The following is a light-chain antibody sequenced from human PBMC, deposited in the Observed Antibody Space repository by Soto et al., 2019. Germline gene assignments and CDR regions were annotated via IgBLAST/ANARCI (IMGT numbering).Light chain of an antibody. CDR1: SSNIGSHFD. CDR2: GNI. V-gene: IGLV1-40*01. Sequence: QSARTQPPSASGAPGQTVTISCTGTSSNIGSHFDVHWYQHLPGTVPKLLIYGNIHRPSGVPDRFSGSKSATSASLAITGLQAEDEADYYCQSYDTGLSGVVFGGGTKVTVL. CDR3: QSYDTGLSGVV. J-gene: IGLJ2*01.